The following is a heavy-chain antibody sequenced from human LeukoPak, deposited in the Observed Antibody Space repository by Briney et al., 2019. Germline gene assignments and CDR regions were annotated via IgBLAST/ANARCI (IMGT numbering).Heavy chain of an antibody. CDR2: IYYSGST. Sequence: PSETLSLTCTVSGGSISSSSYYWGWIRQPPGKGLEWIGSIYYSGSTYYNPSLKSRVTISVDTSKNQFSLKLSSVTAADTAVYYCARDAKWEPKGWFGPWGQGTLVTVSS. J-gene: IGHJ5*02. CDR3: ARDAKWEPKGWFGP. V-gene: IGHV4-39*07. CDR1: GGSISSSSYY. D-gene: IGHD1-26*01.